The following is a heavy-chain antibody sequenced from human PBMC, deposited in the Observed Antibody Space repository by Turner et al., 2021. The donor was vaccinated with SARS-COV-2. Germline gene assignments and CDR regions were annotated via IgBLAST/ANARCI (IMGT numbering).Heavy chain of an antibody. J-gene: IGHJ4*02. CDR1: GFSLRNYG. CDR2: VSYDGTNK. Sequence: QVQLVESGGGVVQPGRSLRLSCALSGFSLRNYGMHWVRQAPGKGLEWVAFVSYDGTNKDYADSVKGRFTISRDNSNNTLYLQMNSLRGEDTALYYCAKGLRTFGYFDSWGQGTLVTVSS. V-gene: IGHV3-30*18. D-gene: IGHD3-16*01. CDR3: AKGLRTFGYFDS.